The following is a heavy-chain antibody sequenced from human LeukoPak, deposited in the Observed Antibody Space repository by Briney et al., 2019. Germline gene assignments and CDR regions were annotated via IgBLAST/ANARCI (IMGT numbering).Heavy chain of an antibody. D-gene: IGHD3-10*01. J-gene: IGHJ3*02. V-gene: IGHV3-23*01. CDR3: AKDRGARPTDAFDI. Sequence: GGSLRLPCSPSGFTFNSYAMIWVRQAHAKGVQWVSAISGSGGSTYYADSVKGRFTISRDNSKNTLYLQMNSLRAEDTAVYYCAKDRGARPTDAFDIWGQGTMVTVSS. CDR2: ISGSGGST. CDR1: GFTFNSYA.